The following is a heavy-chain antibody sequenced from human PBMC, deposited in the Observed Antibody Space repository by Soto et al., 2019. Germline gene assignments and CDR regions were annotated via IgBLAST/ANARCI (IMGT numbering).Heavy chain of an antibody. J-gene: IGHJ4*02. CDR1: GFTFSSYA. D-gene: IGHD4-17*01. Sequence: PGGSLRLSCAASGFTFSSYAMNWVRQAPGKGLEWVSGIIGSGDSTYYADSVKGRFTISRDNSKNTVFLQMNSLRAEDTAIYYCAKDFRTTVTTYCFAYWGQGTLVTVSS. V-gene: IGHV3-23*01. CDR2: IIGSGDST. CDR3: AKDFRTTVTTYCFAY.